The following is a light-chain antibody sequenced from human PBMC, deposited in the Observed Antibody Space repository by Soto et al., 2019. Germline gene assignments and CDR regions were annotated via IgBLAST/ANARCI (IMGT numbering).Light chain of an antibody. J-gene: IGLJ1*01. CDR3: QSYDSSLIV. CDR2: EVS. V-gene: IGLV2-14*01. CDR1: SSDIGAYNY. Sequence: QSALTQPASVSGSPGQSITISCTGSSSDIGAYNYVSWFQQYPGKAPKLIISEVSNRPSGVSNRFSGSKSGTAASLTISGLQTEDEADYYCQSYDSSLIVFGTGTKVTVL.